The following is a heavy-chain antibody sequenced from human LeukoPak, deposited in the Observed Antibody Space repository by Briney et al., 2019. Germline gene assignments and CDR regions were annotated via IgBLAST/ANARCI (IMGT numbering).Heavy chain of an antibody. D-gene: IGHD3-22*01. CDR3: ARGGTYYYDGSGPT. CDR2: ISGRGGST. Sequence: GGSLRLSCAASGFTFTNYAMSWVRQAPGKGLEWVSGISGRGGSTYSADSVKGRFTISRDNSKNTLYLQMNSLRAEDTAVYYCARGGTYYYDGSGPTGDQGTLVTVPS. V-gene: IGHV3-23*01. CDR1: GFTFTNYA. J-gene: IGHJ4*02.